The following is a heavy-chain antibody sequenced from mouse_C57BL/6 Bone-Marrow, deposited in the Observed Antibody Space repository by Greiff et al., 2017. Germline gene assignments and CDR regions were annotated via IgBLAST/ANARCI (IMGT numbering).Heavy chain of an antibody. D-gene: IGHD2-1*01. Sequence: EVKVVESGGGLVQSGRSLRLSCATSGFTFSDFYMEWVRQAPGKGLEWIAASRNKANDYTTEYRASVKGRFIVSRDTSQSILYLQMNALRAEDTAIYYCARDAGRGNYPYFDYWGQGTTLTVSS. V-gene: IGHV7-1*01. J-gene: IGHJ2*01. CDR1: GFTFSDFY. CDR2: SRNKANDYTT. CDR3: ARDAGRGNYPYFDY.